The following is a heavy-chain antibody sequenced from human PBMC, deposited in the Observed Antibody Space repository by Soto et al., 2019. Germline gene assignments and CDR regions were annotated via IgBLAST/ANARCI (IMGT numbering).Heavy chain of an antibody. CDR3: ARVLEQWLVRGFDP. CDR1: GYTFTSYC. Sequence: GASVNVSCKSSGYTFTSYCISWVRQAPGQGLEWMGWISAYNGNTNYAQKLQGRVTMTTDTSTSTAYMELRSLRSDDTAVYYCARVLEQWLVRGFDPWGQGTLVTVSS. CDR2: ISAYNGNT. V-gene: IGHV1-18*04. J-gene: IGHJ5*02. D-gene: IGHD6-19*01.